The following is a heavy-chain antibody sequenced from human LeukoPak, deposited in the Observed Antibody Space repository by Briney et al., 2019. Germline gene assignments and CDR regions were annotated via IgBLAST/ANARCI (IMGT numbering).Heavy chain of an antibody. V-gene: IGHV1-18*01. J-gene: IGHJ4*02. CDR1: GYTFTSYG. D-gene: IGHD3-22*01. Sequence: ASVKVSCKASGYTFTSYGISWVRQAPGQGLEWMGWISAYNGNTNYAQKLQGRVTVTTDTSTSTAYMELRSLRSDDTAVYYCARDGSTYYYDSSGYYPHWGQGTLVTVSS. CDR3: ARDGSTYYYDSSGYYPH. CDR2: ISAYNGNT.